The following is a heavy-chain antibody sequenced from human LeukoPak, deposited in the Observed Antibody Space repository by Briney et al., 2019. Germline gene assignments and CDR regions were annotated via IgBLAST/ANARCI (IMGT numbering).Heavy chain of an antibody. J-gene: IGHJ6*03. D-gene: IGHD2-21*01. CDR2: IKEDGSEK. Sequence: GGSLRLSCAASGFTFSSYWMSWVRQAPGKGLEWVANIKEDGSEKYYVDSVKGRFTISRDNAKNSLYLQMNSLRAEDTAVYYCARRAKSSILWRDYYYMDVWGKGTTVTVSS. CDR1: GFTFSSYW. CDR3: ARRAKSSILWRDYYYMDV. V-gene: IGHV3-7*01.